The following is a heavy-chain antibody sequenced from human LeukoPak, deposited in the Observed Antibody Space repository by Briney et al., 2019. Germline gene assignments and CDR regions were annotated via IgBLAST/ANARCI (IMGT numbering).Heavy chain of an antibody. CDR3: VRGSTDWNGMDV. D-gene: IGHD6-19*01. V-gene: IGHV3-48*03. CDR1: GFTFSSYE. CDR2: ISSSGSTI. J-gene: IGHJ6*02. Sequence: GGSLRLSCAASGFTFSSYEMNWVRQAPGKRLEWVSYISSSGSTIYYADSVKGRFTISRDNAKNTLYLQMNTLGAEDTALYYCVRGSTDWNGMDVWGQGTTVTVSS.